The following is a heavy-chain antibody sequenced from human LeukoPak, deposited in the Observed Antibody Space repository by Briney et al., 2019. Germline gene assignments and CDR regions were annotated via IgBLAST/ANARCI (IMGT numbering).Heavy chain of an antibody. D-gene: IGHD6-13*01. Sequence: SEALSLTCTVSGGSISTYFWNWIRQPPGKGLEWIGYVYYTGYTNYDPSLKSRVTISLDTSKNQFSLKVSSVTAADTAVYYCARLARQQPYLFVYWSQGTLVTVSS. CDR2: VYYTGYT. V-gene: IGHV4-59*01. J-gene: IGHJ4*02. CDR3: ARLARQQPYLFVY. CDR1: GGSISTYF.